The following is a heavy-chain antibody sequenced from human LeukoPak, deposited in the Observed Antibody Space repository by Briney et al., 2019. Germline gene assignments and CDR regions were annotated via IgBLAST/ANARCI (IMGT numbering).Heavy chain of an antibody. V-gene: IGHV1-46*01. CDR3: ARHGIDFVRGASPNWFDP. D-gene: IGHD3-10*01. CDR1: GYTFTSYY. J-gene: IGHJ5*02. Sequence: ASVKVSCKASGYTFTSYYMHWVRQAPGQGLEWMGIINPSGGSTSYAQKFQGRVTMTRDMSTSTVYMELSSLRSEDTAVYYCARHGIDFVRGASPNWFDPWGQGTLVTVSS. CDR2: INPSGGST.